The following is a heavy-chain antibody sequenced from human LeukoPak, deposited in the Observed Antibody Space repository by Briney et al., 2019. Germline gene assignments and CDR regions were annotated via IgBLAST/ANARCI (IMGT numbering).Heavy chain of an antibody. CDR3: ATAHYDSSGYYYDY. CDR1: GFTFSSYG. J-gene: IGHJ4*02. CDR2: ISSSGSTT. Sequence: GGSLRLSCAASGFTFSSYGMHWVRQASGKGLEWVSYISSSGSTTYYADSVKGRFTISRDNAKNSLYLQMNSLRAEDTAVYYCATAHYDSSGYYYDYWGQGTLVTVSS. D-gene: IGHD3-22*01. V-gene: IGHV3-48*04.